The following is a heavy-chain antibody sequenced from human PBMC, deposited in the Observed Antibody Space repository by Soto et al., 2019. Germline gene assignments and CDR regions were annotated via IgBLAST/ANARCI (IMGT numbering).Heavy chain of an antibody. CDR2: ISAYNGNT. D-gene: IGHD3-22*01. CDR3: ARFKGSSGYLLLEHAFDI. Sequence: GASVKVSCKASGYTFTSYGISWVRQAPGQGLEWMGWISAYNGNTNYAQKLQGRVTMTTDTSTSTAYMELRSLRSDDTAVYYCARFKGSSGYLLLEHAFDIWGQGTMVTVSS. J-gene: IGHJ3*02. V-gene: IGHV1-18*01. CDR1: GYTFTSYG.